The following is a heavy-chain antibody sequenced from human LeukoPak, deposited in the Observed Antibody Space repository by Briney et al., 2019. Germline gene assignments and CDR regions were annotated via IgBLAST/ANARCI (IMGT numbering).Heavy chain of an antibody. D-gene: IGHD1-26*01. J-gene: IGHJ4*02. V-gene: IGHV4-61*02. CDR2: VYTSGST. CDR3: AREFSGSYSSMGY. CDR1: GGSIRSSSYY. Sequence: TSQTLSLTCTVSGGSIRSSSYYWSWIRQPAGKGLEWIGRVYTSGSTNYNPSLKSRVTMSLDTSKNQFSLKLSSVTAADTAVYYCAREFSGSYSSMGYWGQGTLVTVSS.